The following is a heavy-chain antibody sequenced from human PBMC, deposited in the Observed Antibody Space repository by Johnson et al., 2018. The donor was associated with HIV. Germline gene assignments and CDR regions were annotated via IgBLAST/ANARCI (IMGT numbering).Heavy chain of an antibody. CDR1: GFTLSSYW. CDR3: ARSGGYPNAFDI. J-gene: IGHJ3*02. CDR2: IWYDGSNK. Sequence: QMQLVESGGGVVQPGRSLRLSCAASGFTLSSYWMSWVRQAPGKGLEWVAVIWYDGSNKYYADSVKGRFTISRDNSKNTLYLQMNSLRAEDTAVYYCARSGGYPNAFDIWGQGAMVTVSS. V-gene: IGHV3-33*08. D-gene: IGHD6-13*01.